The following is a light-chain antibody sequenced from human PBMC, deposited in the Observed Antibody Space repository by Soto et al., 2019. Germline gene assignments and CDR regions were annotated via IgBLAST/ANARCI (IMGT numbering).Light chain of an antibody. Sequence: QLVLTQSPSASASLGASVKLTCTLSSGHSSYAIAWHQQQPEKGPRYLMKLNSDGSHSKGDGIPDRFSGSSSGAERYLIISSLQSEDEADYYCQTWGTGGVVFGGGTKLTVL. CDR2: LNSDGSH. CDR3: QTWGTGGVV. J-gene: IGLJ2*01. V-gene: IGLV4-69*01. CDR1: SGHSSYA.